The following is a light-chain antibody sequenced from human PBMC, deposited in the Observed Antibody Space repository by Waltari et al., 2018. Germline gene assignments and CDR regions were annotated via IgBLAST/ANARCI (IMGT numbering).Light chain of an antibody. CDR1: PRVINQ. Sequence: EIVLTQSPASLSLSPRQRATLSCRASPRVINQLAWYQQKPGQAPRLLIYDASTRAAGIPARFSGSGSGTDFTLIISSLEPEDFAVYYCQQRFSWPRTFGQGTKLEI. J-gene: IGKJ2*01. CDR2: DAS. V-gene: IGKV3-11*01. CDR3: QQRFSWPRT.